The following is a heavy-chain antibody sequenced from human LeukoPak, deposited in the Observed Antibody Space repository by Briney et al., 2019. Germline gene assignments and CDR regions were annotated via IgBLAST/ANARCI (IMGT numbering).Heavy chain of an antibody. Sequence: SETLSLTCTVSGGSISSYYWSWIRQSPGKGLEWIGYIYYTGSTNYNPSLKSQVAISVDTSKNQFSLKLTSVTAADTAVYYCATYDSLFDYWGQGILVTVSS. CDR3: ATYDSLFDY. J-gene: IGHJ4*02. V-gene: IGHV4-59*01. CDR2: IYYTGST. CDR1: GGSISSYY. D-gene: IGHD3-22*01.